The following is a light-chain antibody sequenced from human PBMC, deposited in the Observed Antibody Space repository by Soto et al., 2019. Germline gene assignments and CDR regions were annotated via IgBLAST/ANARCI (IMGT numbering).Light chain of an antibody. J-gene: IGLJ1*01. CDR2: EVS. Sequence: QSALTQPASVSGSPGQSITISCTGTSSDVGGYAYVSRYQQYPGKAPKLIISEVSNRPSGISHRFSGSRSGNTASLTISGLQAEDEADYYCSSFTSSHTYVFGTGTKVTVL. CDR3: SSFTSSHTYV. CDR1: SSDVGGYAY. V-gene: IGLV2-14*01.